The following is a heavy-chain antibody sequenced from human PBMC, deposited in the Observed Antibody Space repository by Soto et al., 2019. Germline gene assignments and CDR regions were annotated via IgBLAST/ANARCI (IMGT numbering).Heavy chain of an antibody. Sequence: EVQLLESGGGVVQPGGSLRLSCVASGFNFKKFDMSWVRQAPGEGLVWVSGISCCGGSTSYADSVKGRFSIARDDSTNTLSLQMNNLRVEDTAQYYCAKADGEQWLLPHLDKWGQGTLVTVS. V-gene: IGHV3-23*01. D-gene: IGHD6-19*01. J-gene: IGHJ4*02. CDR1: GFNFKKFD. CDR3: AKADGEQWLLPHLDK. CDR2: ISCCGGST.